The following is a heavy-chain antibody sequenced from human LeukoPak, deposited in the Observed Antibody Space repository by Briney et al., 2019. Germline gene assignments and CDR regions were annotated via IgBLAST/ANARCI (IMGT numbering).Heavy chain of an antibody. CDR2: ISSSSSYM. V-gene: IGHV3-21*01. J-gene: IGHJ4*02. CDR1: QFTFSSYA. CDR3: ASAGLVYSSGWYLETPFDY. D-gene: IGHD6-13*01. Sequence: RPGGSLRLSCAASQFTFSSYAMNWVRQAPGKGLEWVSSISSSSSYMYYADSVKGRFTISRDNAKNSLYLQMNSLRAEDTAVYYCASAGLVYSSGWYLETPFDYWGQGTLVTVSS.